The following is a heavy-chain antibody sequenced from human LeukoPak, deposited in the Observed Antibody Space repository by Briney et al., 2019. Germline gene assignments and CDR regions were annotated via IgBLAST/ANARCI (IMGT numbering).Heavy chain of an antibody. CDR3: ARGRYCSGGSCYYNP. Sequence: SETLSLTCAVYGGSFSGYYWSWIRPPPGKGLEWIGEINHSGSTNYNPSLKSRVTISVDTSKNQFSLKLSSVTAADTAVYYCARGRYCSGGSCYYNPWGQGTLVTVSS. CDR1: GGSFSGYY. D-gene: IGHD2-15*01. J-gene: IGHJ5*02. CDR2: INHSGST. V-gene: IGHV4-34*01.